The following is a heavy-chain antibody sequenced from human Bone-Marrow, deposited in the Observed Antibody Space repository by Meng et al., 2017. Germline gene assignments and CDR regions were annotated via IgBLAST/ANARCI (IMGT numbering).Heavy chain of an antibody. Sequence: GEVVGVGVGGVQQCVSLRLSGAAAGLPFSICGMHWVRQAPGKGLEWVAVIWYDGSNKYYADSVKGRFTISRDNSKNTLYLQMNSLRAEDTAVYYCARGRGSGWTYYFDYWGQGTLVTVSS. CDR2: IWYDGSNK. D-gene: IGHD6-19*01. CDR3: ARGRGSGWTYYFDY. V-gene: IGHV3-33*01. J-gene: IGHJ4*02. CDR1: GLPFSICG.